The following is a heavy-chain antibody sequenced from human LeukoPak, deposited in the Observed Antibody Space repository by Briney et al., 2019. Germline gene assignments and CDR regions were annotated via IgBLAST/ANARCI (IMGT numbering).Heavy chain of an antibody. CDR1: GFSFSDHW. V-gene: IGHV3-7*04. Sequence: GGSLRLSCAVSGFSFSDHWVSWVRQAPGEGLEWVATISPDGNEQRYVDSLRGRFTISRDNAKNSLFLQMSSLRADDTAVYYCAREIWFRSDYRGQGTLVTVSS. D-gene: IGHD3-10*01. J-gene: IGHJ4*02. CDR2: ISPDGNEQ. CDR3: AREIWFRSDY.